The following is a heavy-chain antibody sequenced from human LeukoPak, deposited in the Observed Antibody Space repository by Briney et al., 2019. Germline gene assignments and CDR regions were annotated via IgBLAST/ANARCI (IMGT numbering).Heavy chain of an antibody. D-gene: IGHD3-10*01. CDR2: INHSGST. CDR1: GGSFSGYY. J-gene: IGHJ4*02. CDR3: ARGRIVEYGAYYGSGSQRYFDY. V-gene: IGHV4-34*01. Sequence: SETLSLTCAVYGGSFSGYYWSWIRQPPGKGLEWIGEINHSGSTNYNPSLKSRVTISVDTSKKQFSLKLSSVTAADTAVYYCARGRIVEYGAYYGSGSQRYFDYWGQGTLVTVSS.